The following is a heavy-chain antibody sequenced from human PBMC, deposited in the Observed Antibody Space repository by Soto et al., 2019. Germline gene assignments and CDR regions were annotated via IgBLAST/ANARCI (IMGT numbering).Heavy chain of an antibody. CDR1: GGSISSGDYY. D-gene: IGHD3-22*01. CDR3: ARSPDSSGYYPRWYYYGMDV. V-gene: IGHV4-30-4*01. Sequence: SETLSLTCTVSGGSISSGDYYWSWIRQPPGKGLEWIGYIYHSGSTYYNPSLKSRVTISVDTSKNQFSLKLSSVTAADTAVYYCARSPDSSGYYPRWYYYGMDVWGQGTTVTVSS. J-gene: IGHJ6*02. CDR2: IYHSGST.